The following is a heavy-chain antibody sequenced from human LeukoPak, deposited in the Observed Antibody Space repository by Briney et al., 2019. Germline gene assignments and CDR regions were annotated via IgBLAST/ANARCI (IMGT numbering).Heavy chain of an antibody. V-gene: IGHV4-34*01. CDR3: ASRTTYYDILTGYSNDAFDI. D-gene: IGHD3-9*01. Sequence: SETLSLTCAVYGGSFSGYYWSWIRQPPGKGLKWIGEINLSGSTNYNPSLKSRVTISVDTSKNQFSLKLSSVTAADTAVYYCASRTTYYDILTGYSNDAFDIWGQGTMVTVSS. CDR1: GGSFSGYY. J-gene: IGHJ3*02. CDR2: INLSGST.